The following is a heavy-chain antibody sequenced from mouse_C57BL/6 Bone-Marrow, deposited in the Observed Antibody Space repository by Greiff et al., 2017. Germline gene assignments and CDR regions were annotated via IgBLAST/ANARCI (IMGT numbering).Heavy chain of an antibody. CDR3: ERYYCGSSGAMDY. V-gene: IGHV1-7*01. CDR2: INPSSGYT. CDR1: GYTFTSYW. Sequence: QVQLQQSGAELAKPGASVKLSCKASGYTFTSYWMHWVKQRPGQGLEWIGYINPSSGYTKYNQKFKDKATLTADKSSSTAYMQLSSLTYEDSAVYDCERYYCGSSGAMDYWGQGTSVTVSS. D-gene: IGHD1-1*01. J-gene: IGHJ4*01.